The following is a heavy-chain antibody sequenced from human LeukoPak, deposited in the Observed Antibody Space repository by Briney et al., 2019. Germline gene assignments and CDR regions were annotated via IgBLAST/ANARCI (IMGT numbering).Heavy chain of an antibody. CDR1: GFTFSSYE. CDR2: ISSSGNTI. D-gene: IGHD6-19*01. V-gene: IGHV3-48*03. Sequence: PGGSLRLSCAASGFTFSSYEMNWVRQAPGKGLEWVSYISSSGNTIYYADSVKGRFTISRDNAKNSLYLQMNSLRADDTAVYYCAGAITSGTDAFDIWGQGTMVTVSS. J-gene: IGHJ3*02. CDR3: AGAITSGTDAFDI.